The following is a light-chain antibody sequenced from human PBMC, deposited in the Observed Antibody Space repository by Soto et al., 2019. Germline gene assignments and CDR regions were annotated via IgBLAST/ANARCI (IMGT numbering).Light chain of an antibody. CDR3: QKYSSVPV. J-gene: IGKJ3*01. CDR2: AAS. Sequence: DIQMTQSPTSLSASVGDRVTITCRASQGIRNFVAWYQQKPGKAPKLLIYAASTWQSGVPYRFSGSGSGTDFTLTINSLQPEDFATYSCQKYSSVPVFGPGTKVEIK. CDR1: QGIRNF. V-gene: IGKV1-27*01.